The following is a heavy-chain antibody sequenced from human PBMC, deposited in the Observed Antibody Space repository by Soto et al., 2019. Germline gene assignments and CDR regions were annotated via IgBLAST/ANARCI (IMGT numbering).Heavy chain of an antibody. V-gene: IGHV1-46*01. D-gene: IGHD2-2*01. J-gene: IGHJ6*03. CDR3: ARPIDTWSGYAYYSHSMDG. CDR2: INPNSTSA. CDR1: GYSFTSYY. Sequence: SSVKACCKASGYSFTSYYLHWVRQAPGQGLEWMGIINPNSTSASYAQKFQGRVTMTRDTSTSTVYMELSTLRSEDTAVYDCARPIDTWSGYAYYSHSMDGWG.